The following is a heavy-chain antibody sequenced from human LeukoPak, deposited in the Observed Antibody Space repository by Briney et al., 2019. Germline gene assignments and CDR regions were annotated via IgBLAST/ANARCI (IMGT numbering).Heavy chain of an antibody. CDR3: ARANFLYCSSSTCLFDY. V-gene: IGHV1-2*02. CDR1: GYTFTDYY. J-gene: IGHJ4*02. Sequence: ASVNVSCKASGYTFTDYYMHWVRQAPGQGFEWMGWNNPNDGDTNYAQKFQGRVTMTRDTSISTAHMEVSRLRSDDTAVYYCARANFLYCSSSTCLFDYWGQGTLVTVSS. CDR2: NNPNDGDT. D-gene: IGHD2-2*01.